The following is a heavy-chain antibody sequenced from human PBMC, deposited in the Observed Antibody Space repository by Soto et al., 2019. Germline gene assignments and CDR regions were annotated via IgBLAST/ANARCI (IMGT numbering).Heavy chain of an antibody. V-gene: IGHV3-23*01. D-gene: IGHD6-13*01. CDR1: GFTFSSYA. Sequence: EAQLLESGGGLVQPGGSLRLSCAASGFTFSSYAMSWVRQAPGKGLEWVSAISGSGRDTYYPDSVKGRFTISRDNSKNTLFLQMNSLRAEDTAAYFCAKATNAYSSRDGLDVWGQGTTVTVSS. J-gene: IGHJ6*02. CDR2: ISGSGRDT. CDR3: AKATNAYSSRDGLDV.